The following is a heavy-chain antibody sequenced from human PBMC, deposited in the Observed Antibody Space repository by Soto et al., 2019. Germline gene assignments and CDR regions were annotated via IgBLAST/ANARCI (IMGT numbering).Heavy chain of an antibody. J-gene: IGHJ4*02. D-gene: IGHD3-22*01. CDR3: AKRLDYYYDSSGYYYFDY. V-gene: IGHV3-23*01. CDR1: GFTFSSYA. CDR2: ISGSGGST. Sequence: GSLRLSCAASGFTFSSYAMSWVRQAPGKGLEWVSAISGSGGSTYYADSVKGRFTISRDNSKNTLYLQMNSLRAEDTAVYYCAKRLDYYYDSSGYYYFDYWGQGTLVTVSS.